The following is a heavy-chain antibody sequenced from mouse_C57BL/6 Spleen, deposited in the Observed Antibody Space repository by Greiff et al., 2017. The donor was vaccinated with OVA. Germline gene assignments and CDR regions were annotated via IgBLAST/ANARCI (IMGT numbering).Heavy chain of an antibody. Sequence: QVQLQQPGAELVMPGASVKLSCKASGYTFTSYWMHWVKQRPGQGLDWIGEIDPSDSYTNYNQKFKGKSTLTVDKSSSTAYMQLSSLTSEDSAVYYCAGGYDATLGGFAYWGQGTLVTVSA. V-gene: IGHV1-69*01. D-gene: IGHD2-3*01. J-gene: IGHJ3*01. CDR3: AGGYDATLGGFAY. CDR2: IDPSDSYT. CDR1: GYTFTSYW.